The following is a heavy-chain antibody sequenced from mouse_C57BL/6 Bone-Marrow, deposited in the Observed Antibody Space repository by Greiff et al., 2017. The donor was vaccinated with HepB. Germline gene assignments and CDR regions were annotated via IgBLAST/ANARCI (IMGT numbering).Heavy chain of an antibody. D-gene: IGHD1-1*01. J-gene: IGHJ4*01. CDR1: GYTFTDYY. CDR2: INPNNGGT. Sequence: EVQLQQSGPELVKPGASVKISCKASGYTFTDYYMNWVKQSHGKSLEWIGDINPNNGGTSYNQKFKGKATLTVDKSSSTAYMELRSLTSEDSAVYYYARCLITTVGATDYYAMDYWGQGTSVTVSS. V-gene: IGHV1-26*01. CDR3: ARCLITTVGATDYYAMDY.